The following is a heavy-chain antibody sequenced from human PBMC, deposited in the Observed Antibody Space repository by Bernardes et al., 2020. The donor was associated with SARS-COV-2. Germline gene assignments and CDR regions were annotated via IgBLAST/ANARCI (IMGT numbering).Heavy chain of an antibody. CDR3: ARGTGNFDY. CDR1: GYTFANYG. Sequence: GESLKVSCKASGYTFANYGISWVRQAPGQGLEWMGWITAYNSNTHYAQSLQGRVTMTKDTSTGTAYMELRSLRSDDTAVYYCARGTGNFDYWGQGTLVTVSS. J-gene: IGHJ4*02. V-gene: IGHV1-18*01. CDR2: ITAYNSNT. D-gene: IGHD3-9*01.